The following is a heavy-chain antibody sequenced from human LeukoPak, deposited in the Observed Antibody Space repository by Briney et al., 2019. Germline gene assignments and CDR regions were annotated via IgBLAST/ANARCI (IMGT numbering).Heavy chain of an antibody. CDR1: GFTFSGSA. Sequence: PGGSLRLSCAASGFTFSGSAMHWVRQASGKGLEWVGRIRSKANSYATAYAASVKGRFTISRDDSKNTAYLQMNSLKTEDTAVYYCTRETGRVSVKIFDYGGQGSLATAPS. J-gene: IGHJ4*02. CDR3: TRETGRVSVKIFDY. D-gene: IGHD3-10*01. V-gene: IGHV3-73*01. CDR2: IRSKANSYAT.